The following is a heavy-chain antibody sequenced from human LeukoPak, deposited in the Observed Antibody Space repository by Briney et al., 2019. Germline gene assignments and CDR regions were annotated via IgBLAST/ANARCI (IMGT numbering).Heavy chain of an antibody. CDR3: ARDLNFYGSGRGVDY. D-gene: IGHD3-10*01. CDR1: RFTFSSYS. V-gene: IGHV3-21*01. CDR2: ITQNSDYI. J-gene: IGHJ4*02. Sequence: GGSLRLSCAASRFTFSSYSMNWVRQAPGKGLEWVSSITQNSDYIHYADSVRGRFTISRDNAKNSLYLQMSSLRAEDTAMYYCARDLNFYGSGRGVDYWSQGTLVTVSS.